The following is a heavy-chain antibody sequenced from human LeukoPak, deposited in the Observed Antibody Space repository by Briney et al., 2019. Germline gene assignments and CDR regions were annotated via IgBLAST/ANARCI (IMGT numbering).Heavy chain of an antibody. Sequence: PGGSLRRSCAASGFTFSSYGMHWVRQAPGKGLEWVAVISYDGSNKYYADSVKGRFTISRDNSKNTLYLQMNSLRAEDTAVYYCAKWVLPDLLGPYPTYGMDVWGQGTTVTVSS. CDR3: AKWVLPDLLGPYPTYGMDV. CDR1: GFTFSSYG. CDR2: ISYDGSNK. J-gene: IGHJ6*02. V-gene: IGHV3-30*18. D-gene: IGHD3-22*01.